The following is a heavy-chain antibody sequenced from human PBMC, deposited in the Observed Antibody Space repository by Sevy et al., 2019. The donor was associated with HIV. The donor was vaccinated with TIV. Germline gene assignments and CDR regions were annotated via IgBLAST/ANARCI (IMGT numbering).Heavy chain of an antibody. J-gene: IGHJ4*02. V-gene: IGHV3-21*01. D-gene: IGHD4-17*01. Sequence: GGSLRLSCAVSGFSFDSYGMTWVRQAPGKGLEWVSSISDRSNYIYYADSLQGRFTISRDNAKNSLYLEMNSLRGDDTAVYYCARGKTYGDYAGYFDYWGQGTLVTVSS. CDR1: GFSFDSYG. CDR3: ARGKTYGDYAGYFDY. CDR2: ISDRSNYI.